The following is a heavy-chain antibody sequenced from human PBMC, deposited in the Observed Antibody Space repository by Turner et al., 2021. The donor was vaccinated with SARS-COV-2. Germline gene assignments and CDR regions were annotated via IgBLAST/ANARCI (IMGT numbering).Heavy chain of an antibody. V-gene: IGHV1-24*01. CDR3: VTLPSPHHYFLSGYYVFDP. Sequence: QVQLVQSGAEVKKPGASGQVSCKVSGYTLTELSMHWVRQAPGKGLEWMGGFDPEDSETIYAQKYQGRVTRTEDTSTDTAYMELSSLRSEDTAVYYCVTLPSPHHYFLSGYYVFDPWGQGTLVTVPS. D-gene: IGHD3-3*01. J-gene: IGHJ5*02. CDR1: GYTLTELS. CDR2: FDPEDSET.